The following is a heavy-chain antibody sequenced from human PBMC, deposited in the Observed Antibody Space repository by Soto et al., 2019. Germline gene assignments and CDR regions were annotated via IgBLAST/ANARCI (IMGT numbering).Heavy chain of an antibody. CDR1: GFSLSTYGVG. V-gene: IGHV2-5*02. J-gene: IGHJ4*02. Sequence: SGPTLVNPTQTLTLTCTFSGFSLSTYGVGVAWVRQPPGKALEWLALIYWDDDKRYSPSLETRLTVTKDTAKNRVILTMTNMHPVDTGKYYCAHRPGFSMGFDYWGQGALVTVSS. CDR2: IYWDDDK. D-gene: IGHD3-10*01. CDR3: AHRPGFSMGFDY.